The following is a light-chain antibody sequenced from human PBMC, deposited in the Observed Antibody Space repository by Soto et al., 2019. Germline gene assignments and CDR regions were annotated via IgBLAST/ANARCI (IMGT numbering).Light chain of an antibody. CDR3: LLHGGVAWV. CDR1: AGAVTSGHY. V-gene: IGLV7-43*01. CDR2: KTD. J-gene: IGLJ3*02. Sequence: QAVVPQEPSLTVSPGGSVTLTCASSAGAVTSGHYPNWFQQKPGQAPKALIYKTDNKHSWTPARFSGSLLGGKAALTLSGAQPDDEAEYYCLLHGGVAWVFGGGTKLTVL.